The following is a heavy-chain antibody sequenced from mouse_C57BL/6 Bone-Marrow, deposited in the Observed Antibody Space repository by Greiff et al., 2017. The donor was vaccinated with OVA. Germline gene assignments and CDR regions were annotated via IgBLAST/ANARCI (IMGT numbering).Heavy chain of an antibody. CDR1: GYTFTSYW. Sequence: QVQLQQPGAELVMPGASVKLSCKASGYTFTSYWMHWVKQRPGQGLEWIGEIDPSDSYTNYNQKFKGKSTLTADKSSSTAYMQLSSLTSEDSAVYYCARDYDGYYPPFAYWGQGTLVTVSA. CDR2: IDPSDSYT. V-gene: IGHV1-69*01. D-gene: IGHD2-3*01. J-gene: IGHJ3*01. CDR3: ARDYDGYYPPFAY.